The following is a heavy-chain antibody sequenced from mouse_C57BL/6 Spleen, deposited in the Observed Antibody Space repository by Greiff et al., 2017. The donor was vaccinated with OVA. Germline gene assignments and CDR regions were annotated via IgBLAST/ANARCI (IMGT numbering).Heavy chain of an antibody. CDR1: GYTFTSYW. CDR3: ASLTTVVATDY. D-gene: IGHD1-1*01. V-gene: IGHV1-7*01. J-gene: IGHJ2*01. Sequence: VQGVESGAELAKPGASVKLSCKASGYTFTSYWMHWVKQRPGQGLEWIGYINPSSGYTKYNQKFKDKATLTADKSSSTAYMQLSSLTYEDSAVYYCASLTTVVATDYWGQGTTLTVSS. CDR2: INPSSGYT.